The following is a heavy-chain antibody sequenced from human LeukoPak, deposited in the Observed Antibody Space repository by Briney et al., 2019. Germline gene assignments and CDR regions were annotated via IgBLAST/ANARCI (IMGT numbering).Heavy chain of an antibody. Sequence: GGSLRLSCAASGFTFSSYEMNWVRQAPGKGLEWVSYISSSGSTIYYADSVKGGFTISRDNAKNSLYLQMNSLRAEDTAVYYCARDVGLTPYDYWGQGTLVTVSS. J-gene: IGHJ4*02. CDR3: ARDVGLTPYDY. V-gene: IGHV3-48*03. CDR2: ISSSGSTI. CDR1: GFTFSSYE.